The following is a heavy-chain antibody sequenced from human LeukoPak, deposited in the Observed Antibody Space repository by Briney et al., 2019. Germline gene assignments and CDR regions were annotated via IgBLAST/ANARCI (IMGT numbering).Heavy chain of an antibody. CDR3: ARGNAGGHDLGYYYYYMDV. CDR2: INHSGST. CDR1: GGSFSGYY. J-gene: IGHJ6*03. V-gene: IGHV4-34*01. Sequence: SETLSLTCAVYGGSFSGYYWSWIRHPPGKGLEWIGQINHSGSTNYNPSLKSRVAISVDTSKNQFSLKLSSVTAADTAVYFCARGNAGGHDLGYYYYYMDVWGKGTTVTVSS. D-gene: IGHD5-12*01.